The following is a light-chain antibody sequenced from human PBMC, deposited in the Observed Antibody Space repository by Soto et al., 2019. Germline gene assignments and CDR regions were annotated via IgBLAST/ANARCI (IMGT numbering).Light chain of an antibody. Sequence: EIVLTQSPGTLSLFPGERATLSCRASQSVSSTYFAWYRQKPGQPPSLLIYGASNRATGVPDMFSGSGSGPDFALTISRLEPEDFAVYYCQQYISSPPGFTFGPGTTVEIK. CDR3: QQYISSPPGFT. CDR2: GAS. J-gene: IGKJ3*01. V-gene: IGKV3-20*01. CDR1: QSVSSTY.